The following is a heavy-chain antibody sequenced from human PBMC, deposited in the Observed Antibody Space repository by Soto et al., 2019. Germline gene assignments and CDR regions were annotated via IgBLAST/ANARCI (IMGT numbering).Heavy chain of an antibody. Sequence: EVQQVESGGGLVQPGGSLRLSCAASGFTFSNYWMHWIRQAPGKGLVWVSRIAYDESTTTYADSVKGRFTISRDNAKNTLYLQMNSLRAEDTAVYYCARGCGSHAHPPDYWGQGTLVTVSS. CDR3: ARGCGSHAHPPDY. CDR1: GFTFSNYW. J-gene: IGHJ4*02. V-gene: IGHV3-74*01. CDR2: IAYDESTT. D-gene: IGHD1-26*01.